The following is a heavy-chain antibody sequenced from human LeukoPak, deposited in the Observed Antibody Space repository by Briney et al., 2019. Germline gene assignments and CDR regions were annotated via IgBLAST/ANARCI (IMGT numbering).Heavy chain of an antibody. CDR1: GGSISSYY. CDR2: IYTSGST. CDR3: ARHKYSSGWPPEGAFDI. Sequence: SETLSLTCTVSGGSISSYYWSWIRQPAGKGLEWIGRIYTSGSTNYNPSLKSRVTMSVDTSKNQFSLKLSSVTAADTAVYYCARHKYSSGWPPEGAFDIWGQGTMVTVSS. V-gene: IGHV4-4*07. D-gene: IGHD6-25*01. J-gene: IGHJ3*02.